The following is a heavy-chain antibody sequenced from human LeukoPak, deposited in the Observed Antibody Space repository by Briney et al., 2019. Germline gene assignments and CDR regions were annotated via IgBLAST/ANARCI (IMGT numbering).Heavy chain of an antibody. CDR1: GFTFSSYA. D-gene: IGHD6-13*01. CDR3: AKLYSSSWYRSGIDY. CDR2: ISGSGGST. V-gene: IGHV3-23*01. Sequence: PGGSLRLSCAASGFTFSSYAMSWVRQAPGKGLEWVSAISGSGGSTYYADSVKGRFTISRDNSKNTLYLQMNSLRAEDTAVYYCAKLYSSSWYRSGIDYWGQGTLATVSS. J-gene: IGHJ4*02.